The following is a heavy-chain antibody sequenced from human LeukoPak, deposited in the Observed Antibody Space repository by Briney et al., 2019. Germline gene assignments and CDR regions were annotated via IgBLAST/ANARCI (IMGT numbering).Heavy chain of an antibody. J-gene: IGHJ4*02. CDR1: GGSISSGDYY. V-gene: IGHV4-30-4*01. CDR2: IYYSGST. CDR3: ARAFEDYGDYVYFDY. Sequence: PSETLSFTCTVSGGSISSGDYYWSWIRQPPGKGLEWIGYIYYSGSTYYNPSLKSRVTISVDTSKNQFSLKLSSVTAADTAVYYCARAFEDYGDYVYFDYWGQGTLVTVSS. D-gene: IGHD4-17*01.